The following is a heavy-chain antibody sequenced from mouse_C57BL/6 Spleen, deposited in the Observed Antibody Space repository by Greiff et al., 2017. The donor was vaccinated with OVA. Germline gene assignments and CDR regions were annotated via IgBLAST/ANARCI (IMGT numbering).Heavy chain of an antibody. V-gene: IGHV1-82*01. J-gene: IGHJ2*01. Sequence: VQLVESGPELVKPGASVKISCKASGYAFSSSWMNWVKQRPGKGLEWIGRIYPGDGDTNYNGKFKGKATLTADKSSSTAYMQLSSLTSEDSAVYFCARQPSSFDYWGQGTTLTVSS. CDR2: IYPGDGDT. D-gene: IGHD1-3*01. CDR1: GYAFSSSW. CDR3: ARQPSSFDY.